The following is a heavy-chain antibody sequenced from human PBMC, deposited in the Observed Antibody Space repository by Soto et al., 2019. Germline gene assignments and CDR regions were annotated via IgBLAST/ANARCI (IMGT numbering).Heavy chain of an antibody. V-gene: IGHV4-39*07. CDR1: GGSISSSTYY. D-gene: IGHD3-10*01. J-gene: IGHJ5*02. CDR2: FFIGGNT. CDR3: ARELFGRSVWFDP. Sequence: SETLSLTCTVSGGSISSSTYYWGWMRQPPGKGLEWIASFFIGGNTYYNPSLKSRVTISVDTSKNQFSLKLSSVTAADTAVYYCARELFGRSVWFDPWGQGTLVTVSS.